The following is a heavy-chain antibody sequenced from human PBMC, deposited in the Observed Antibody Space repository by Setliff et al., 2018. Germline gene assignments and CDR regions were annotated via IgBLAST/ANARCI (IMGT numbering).Heavy chain of an antibody. D-gene: IGHD2-15*01. V-gene: IGHV1-18*01. CDR1: GYTFRSYG. CDR3: AKDRVEVVVAAPQARFDP. Sequence: ASVKVSCKTSGYTFRSYGASWVRQAPGQGLEWMGWISAYSGDTIYAQNYQGRVTMTTDTSTSTAYMELRSLRSDDTAVYYCAKDRVEVVVAAPQARFDPWGQGTLVTVSS. CDR2: ISAYSGDT. J-gene: IGHJ5*02.